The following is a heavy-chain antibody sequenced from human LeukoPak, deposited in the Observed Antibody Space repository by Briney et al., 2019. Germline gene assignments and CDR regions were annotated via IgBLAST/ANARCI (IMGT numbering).Heavy chain of an antibody. CDR1: GYTFDTSS. Sequence: GASVKVSCKAFGYTFDTSSITWVRQAPGQRLEWMGWVSPNNGNTHYAQGVQGRVTMTTDTSRSAAYMELRSPTSDDTAVYYCTRVRNSDNWWGAFDIWGQGTMVTVSS. CDR3: TRVRNSDNWWGAFDI. J-gene: IGHJ3*02. V-gene: IGHV1-18*01. CDR2: VSPNNGNT. D-gene: IGHD1-1*01.